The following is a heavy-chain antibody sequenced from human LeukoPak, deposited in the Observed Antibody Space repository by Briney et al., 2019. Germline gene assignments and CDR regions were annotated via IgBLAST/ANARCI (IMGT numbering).Heavy chain of an antibody. J-gene: IGHJ4*02. V-gene: IGHV1-69*13. Sequence: SVKVSCKASGYTFTSYGISWVRQAPGQGLEWMGGIIPIFGTANYAQKFQGRVTITADESTSTAYMELSSLRSEDTAVYYCAREGGDSGYDYWGQGTLVTVSS. CDR3: AREGGDSGYDY. D-gene: IGHD5-12*01. CDR2: IIPIFGTA. CDR1: GYTFTSYG.